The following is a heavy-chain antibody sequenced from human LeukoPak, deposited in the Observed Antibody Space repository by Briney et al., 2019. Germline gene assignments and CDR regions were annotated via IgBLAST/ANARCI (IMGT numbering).Heavy chain of an antibody. CDR2: INAGNGDA. D-gene: IGHD2-21*01. V-gene: IGHV1-3*01. Sequence: ASVKVSCKASGYTFTNYVVHWVRQAPGQRREWMGWINAGNGDAKYSQNFQGRVTITRDTSASTAYMELSSLTSEDTALYYCARDDCGDTCYPGGYWGQGTLVTVS. J-gene: IGHJ4*02. CDR3: ARDDCGDTCYPGGY. CDR1: GYTFTNYV.